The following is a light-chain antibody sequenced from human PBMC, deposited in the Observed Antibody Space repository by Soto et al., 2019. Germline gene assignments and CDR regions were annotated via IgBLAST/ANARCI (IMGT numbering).Light chain of an antibody. Sequence: QSVLTQPPSASGTPGQRVTISCSGSSSNIGSNFVIWYQHLPGTAPKLLIYANSQRPSGVPDRFSGSKSGTSASLAISGLQSEDEADYYCAAWHGSLKVCVFGTGTKVTVL. CDR2: ANS. J-gene: IGLJ1*01. V-gene: IGLV1-44*01. CDR3: AAWHGSLKVCV. CDR1: SSNIGSNF.